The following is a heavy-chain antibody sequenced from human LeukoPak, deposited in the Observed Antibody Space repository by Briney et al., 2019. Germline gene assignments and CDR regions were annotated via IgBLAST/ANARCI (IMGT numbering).Heavy chain of an antibody. CDR1: GFTFSSYS. CDR2: ISSSSSSI. J-gene: IGHJ4*02. CDR3: ARGPDYDILADYFDY. Sequence: GGSLRLSCAASGFTFSSYSMNWVRQAPGKGLDWVSSISSSSSSIYYADSVKGRFTISRDNAKNSLSLQMNSLRAEDTAVYYCARGPDYDILADYFDYWGQGTLVTVSS. V-gene: IGHV3-21*01. D-gene: IGHD3-9*01.